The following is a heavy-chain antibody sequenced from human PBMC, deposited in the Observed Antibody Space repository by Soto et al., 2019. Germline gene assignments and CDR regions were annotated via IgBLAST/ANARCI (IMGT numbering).Heavy chain of an antibody. CDR1: GGTFSSYS. J-gene: IGHJ4*02. V-gene: IGHV1-69*13. CDR3: ARDLSPNEVLYRDYLDY. D-gene: IGHD3-16*01. CDR2: IIPIFGTA. Sequence: GASVKVSCEACGGTFSSYSISWVRQAPGQGLEWMGGIIPIFGTANYAQKFQGRVTITADESTSTAYMELSSLRSEDTAVYYCARDLSPNEVLYRDYLDYWGQGTFVPVS.